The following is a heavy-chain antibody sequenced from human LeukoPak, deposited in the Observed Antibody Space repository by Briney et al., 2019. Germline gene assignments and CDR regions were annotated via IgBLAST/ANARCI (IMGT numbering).Heavy chain of an antibody. D-gene: IGHD6-13*01. CDR2: MNPNSGNT. V-gene: IGHV1-8*02. CDR1: GYTFTSYD. J-gene: IGHJ3*02. CDR3: AREMPAAAGSDAFDI. Sequence: ASVKVSCKASGYTFTSYDINWVRQATGQGLEWMGWMNPNSGNTGYAQKFQGRVTMTADTSTSTAYMDLRSLRSDDTAVYYCAREMPAAAGSDAFDIWGQGTMVTVSS.